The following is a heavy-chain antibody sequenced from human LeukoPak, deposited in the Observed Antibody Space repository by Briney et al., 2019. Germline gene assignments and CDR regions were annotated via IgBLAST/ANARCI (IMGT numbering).Heavy chain of an antibody. CDR2: IYYTGST. CDR1: GGSISNYY. CDR3: ARWGSIAVARFDY. D-gene: IGHD6-6*01. J-gene: IGHJ4*02. Sequence: PSETLYLTCTVSGGSISNYYWSWIRQPPGKGLEWIGYIYYTGSTNYNPSLTSRVNISVDTSKNQFSLNLTSVTAADTAVYYCARWGSIAVARFDYWGQGTLVTVSS. V-gene: IGHV4-59*01.